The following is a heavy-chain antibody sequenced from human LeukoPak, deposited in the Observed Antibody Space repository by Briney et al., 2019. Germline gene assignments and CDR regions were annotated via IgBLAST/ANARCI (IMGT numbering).Heavy chain of an antibody. Sequence: GGSLRLSCAASGFTFSSYAMSWVRQAPGKGLEWVSAISGSGGSTYYADSVKGRFTISRDNAKNSLYLQMNSLRAEDTAVYYCARVSYYYYMDVWGKGTTVTVSS. CDR2: ISGSGGST. V-gene: IGHV3-21*01. J-gene: IGHJ6*03. CDR1: GFTFSSYA. CDR3: ARVSYYYYMDV.